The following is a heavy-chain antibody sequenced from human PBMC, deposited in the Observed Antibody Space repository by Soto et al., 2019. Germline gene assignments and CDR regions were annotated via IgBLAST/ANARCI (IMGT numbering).Heavy chain of an antibody. CDR1: GFTFSSYA. D-gene: IGHD6-6*01. J-gene: IGHJ4*02. V-gene: IGHV3-23*01. CDR3: AKDRERIASRSIDY. CDR2: ISGSGVST. Sequence: EVQLLESGGGLVQPGGSLRLSCAASGFTFSSYAMSWVRQAPGKGLEWVSGISGSGVSTYYADSVKGRFTISRDNSKSPLNLQMTSLRAEDPAVYYCAKDRERIASRSIDYWGQGTLVTVSS.